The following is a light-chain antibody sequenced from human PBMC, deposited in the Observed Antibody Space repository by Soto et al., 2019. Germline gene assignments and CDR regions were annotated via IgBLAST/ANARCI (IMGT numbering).Light chain of an antibody. Sequence: EIVLTQSPGTLSLSPGERATLSCKASQSVSSSYLAWYQQKPGQAPRLLIHGAANRATGIPDRFSGSGSGTEFTLTISRLEPEDFAVYCCHQYGSSPITFGQGTRLEIK. J-gene: IGKJ5*01. CDR2: GAA. CDR3: HQYGSSPIT. CDR1: QSVSSSY. V-gene: IGKV3-20*01.